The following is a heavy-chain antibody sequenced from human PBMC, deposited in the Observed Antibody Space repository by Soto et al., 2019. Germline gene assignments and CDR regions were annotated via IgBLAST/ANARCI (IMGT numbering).Heavy chain of an antibody. CDR3: ARDQHGIAVAAY. D-gene: IGHD6-19*01. V-gene: IGHV1-69*13. CDR1: GGTFSSYA. CDR2: IIPIFGTA. J-gene: IGHJ4*02. Sequence: SVKVSCKASGGTFSSYAISWVRQAPGQGLEWMGGIIPIFGTANYAQKFQGRVTITADESTGTAYMELSSLRSEDTAVYYCARDQHGIAVAAYWGQGTLVTVSS.